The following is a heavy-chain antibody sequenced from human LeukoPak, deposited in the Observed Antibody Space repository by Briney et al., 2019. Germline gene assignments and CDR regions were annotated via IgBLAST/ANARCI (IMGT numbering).Heavy chain of an antibody. CDR2: IKGKTDGGTT. CDR3: TSGWSFDY. J-gene: IGHJ4*02. Sequence: KTGGSLRLSCAASGFTFSNAWMSWVRQAPGKGLEWVGRIKGKTDGGTTDYAAPVKGRFTISRDDSKNTLYLQMNSLKTEDTAVYYCTSGWSFDYWGQGTLVTVSS. CDR1: GFTFSNAW. V-gene: IGHV3-15*01. D-gene: IGHD6-19*01.